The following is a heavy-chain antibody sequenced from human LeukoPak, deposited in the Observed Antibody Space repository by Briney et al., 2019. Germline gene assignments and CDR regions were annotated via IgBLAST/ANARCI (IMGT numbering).Heavy chain of an antibody. V-gene: IGHV4-39*01. CDR1: GGSISSSSYY. CDR2: IYYSGST. CDR3: ARLGLRFLEWLSRGVY. J-gene: IGHJ4*02. Sequence: SETLSLTCTVSGGSISSSSYYWGWIRQPPGKGLEWIGSIYYSGSTYYNPSPKSRVTISVDTSKNQFSLKLSSVTAADTAVYYCARLGLRFLEWLSRGVYWGQGTPVTVSS. D-gene: IGHD3-3*01.